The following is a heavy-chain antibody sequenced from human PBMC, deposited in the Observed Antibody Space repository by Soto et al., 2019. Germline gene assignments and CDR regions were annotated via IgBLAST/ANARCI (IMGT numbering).Heavy chain of an antibody. CDR1: GFTFSSYS. CDR3: ARDKNRMDV. Sequence: EVQLVESGGGLVKPGGSLRLSCAASGFTFSSYSMNWVRQAPGKGLEWVASISSSSSYRYYADSVKGRFTISRDNAKNSLYLQMNSLRAEDTAVYYCARDKNRMDVWGKGTTVTVSS. CDR2: ISSSSSYR. J-gene: IGHJ6*03. V-gene: IGHV3-21*01.